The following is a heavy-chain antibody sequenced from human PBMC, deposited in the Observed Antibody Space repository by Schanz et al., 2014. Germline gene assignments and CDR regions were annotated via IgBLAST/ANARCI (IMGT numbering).Heavy chain of an antibody. CDR2: IKQDGSEK. V-gene: IGHV3-7*05. J-gene: IGHJ4*02. Sequence: EVQLVESGGGLVQPGESLRLSCAASGFSFSNYWMSWVRQAPGKGLEWVANIKQDGSEKYYVDSVKGRFTISRDNAKKSLYLRMNSLRAEDTAVYYCARGSPENMIRGELDYWGQGTLVTVSS. CDR1: GFSFSNYW. CDR3: ARGSPENMIRGELDY. D-gene: IGHD3-10*01.